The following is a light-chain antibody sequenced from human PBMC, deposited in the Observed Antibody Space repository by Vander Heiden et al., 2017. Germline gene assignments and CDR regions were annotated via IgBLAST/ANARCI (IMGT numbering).Light chain of an antibody. Sequence: QSVLTQPPSASGTPGQRVTISCSGSSSNIGSNYVYWYQQLPGTALIRRSYRNNQRPSGVPDRFSGSKSGTSASPAISGLRSEDDAYYYCAAWDDRLKVFGGGTKLTVL. CDR3: AAWDDRLKV. J-gene: IGLJ2*01. CDR1: SSNIGSNY. CDR2: RNN. V-gene: IGLV1-47*01.